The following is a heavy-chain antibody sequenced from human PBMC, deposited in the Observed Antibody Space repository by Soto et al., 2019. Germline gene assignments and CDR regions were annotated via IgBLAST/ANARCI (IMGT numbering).Heavy chain of an antibody. CDR3: AHKYSGYDFVAT. CDR1: GFSLLTCGWG. D-gene: IGHD5-12*01. J-gene: IGHJ5*02. Sequence: SGPTPMNPNPPLTLAGTLSGFSLLTCGWGVGLIPQPPGKALEWLALIYWDDDKRYSPSLKSRLTITKDTSKNQVVLTMTNMDPVDTATYYCAHKYSGYDFVATWGQGTLVTVSS. V-gene: IGHV2-5*02. CDR2: IYWDDDK.